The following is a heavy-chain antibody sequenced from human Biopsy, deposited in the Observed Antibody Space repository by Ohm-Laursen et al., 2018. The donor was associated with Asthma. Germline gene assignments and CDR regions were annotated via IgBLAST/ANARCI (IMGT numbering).Heavy chain of an antibody. V-gene: IGHV1-46*01. CDR2: INPSGDST. J-gene: IGHJ4*02. CDR3: ARRGITGTTLDY. CDR1: GYTFTSYY. D-gene: IGHD1-7*01. Sequence: SVKVSCKASGYTFTSYYMHWVRQAPGQGLEWIGIINPSGDSTSYAQKFQGRVTMTRDTSTSTVYMELSSLRSEDTAVYYCARRGITGTTLDYWGQGTLVTVSS.